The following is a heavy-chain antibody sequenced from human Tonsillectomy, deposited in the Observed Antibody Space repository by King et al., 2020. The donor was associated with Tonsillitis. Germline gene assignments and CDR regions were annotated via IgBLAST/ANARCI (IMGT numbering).Heavy chain of an antibody. Sequence: VQLVESGGGLVQPGGSLRLSCAASGFTVSSNYMTWVRQAPGKGLEWVSVIFSGGSTYYADSVKGRFTISRDNSKNTLYLQMNSLRAEDTAVYYCARNQVVGLLIYYYYMDVWGKGTTVTVSS. CDR2: IFSGGST. D-gene: IGHD3/OR15-3a*01. J-gene: IGHJ6*03. V-gene: IGHV3-66*01. CDR3: ARNQVVGLLIYYYYMDV. CDR1: GFTVSSNY.